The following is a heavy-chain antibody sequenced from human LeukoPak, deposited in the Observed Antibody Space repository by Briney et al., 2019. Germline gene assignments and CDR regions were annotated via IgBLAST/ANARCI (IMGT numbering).Heavy chain of an antibody. J-gene: IGHJ6*03. CDR2: IYYSGST. V-gene: IGHV4-61*08. CDR1: GGSINNGGYY. Sequence: PSETLSLTCTVSGGSINNGGYYWSWIRQHPGKGLEWIGYIYYSGSTNYNPSLKSRVTISVDTSKNQFSLKLSSVTAADTAVYYCARTGGSGSYLYGRGYYYYMDVWGKGTTVTVSS. D-gene: IGHD3-10*01. CDR3: ARTGGSGSYLYGRGYYYYMDV.